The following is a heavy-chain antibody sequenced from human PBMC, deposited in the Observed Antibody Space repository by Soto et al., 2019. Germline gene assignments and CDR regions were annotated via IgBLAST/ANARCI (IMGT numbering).Heavy chain of an antibody. CDR1: GGSISSGGYS. V-gene: IGHV4-30-2*06. J-gene: IGHJ6*02. CDR2: TYRSGSA. CDR3: ARDYYGMDV. Sequence: PSETLSLTCTVSGGSISSGGYSWTWLRQSPGEGLEWIGYTYRSGSAFYNPSLKSRVTISVDRSKNQFSLNLTSVTAADTAVYYCARDYYGMDVWGQGTTVTVSS.